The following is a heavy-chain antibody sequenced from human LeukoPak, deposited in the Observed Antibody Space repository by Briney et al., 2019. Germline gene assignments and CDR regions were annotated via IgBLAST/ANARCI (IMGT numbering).Heavy chain of an antibody. CDR1: GFAFSSYS. J-gene: IGHJ4*02. CDR2: ISSSSSTI. V-gene: IGHV3-48*01. D-gene: IGHD3-16*01. CDR3: ARDLGGYDY. Sequence: GGSLRLSCAASGFAFSSYSMNWVRQAPGKGLEWVSYISSSSSTIYYADSVKGRFTISRDNAKNPLYLQMNSLRAEDTAVYYCARDLGGYDYWGQGTLVTVSS.